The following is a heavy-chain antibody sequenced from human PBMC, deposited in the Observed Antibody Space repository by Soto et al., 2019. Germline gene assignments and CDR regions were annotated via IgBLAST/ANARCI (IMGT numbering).Heavy chain of an antibody. CDR2: IYWDDDK. V-gene: IGHV2-5*02. J-gene: IGHJ4*02. Sequence: QITLKESGPTLVRPTQPLTLTCTFSGFSLTNDAVGVGCIRQPPGKALAWLALIYWDDDKRYSPCQKSRLTITKPASRNQVVLTLTNMDPADTATYYCAHVYWVAAGIRYYFDYWGQGTLVTVSS. D-gene: IGHD1-1*01. CDR3: AHVYWVAAGIRYYFDY. CDR1: GFSLTNDAVG.